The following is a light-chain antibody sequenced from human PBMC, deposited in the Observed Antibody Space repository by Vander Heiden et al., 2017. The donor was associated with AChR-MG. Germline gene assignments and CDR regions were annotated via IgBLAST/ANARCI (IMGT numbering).Light chain of an antibody. Sequence: EIVLTQSPGTPSLSPGDSATISCRASQSVRSSYLAWYQQKPGQAPRLLIYGASSRATGIPDRFSGSVSGTDFTLTISILVPEDFAVYYCQQYGSSPTFGGGTKVEIK. CDR1: QSVRSSY. CDR2: GAS. CDR3: QQYGSSPT. V-gene: IGKV3-20*01. J-gene: IGKJ4*01.